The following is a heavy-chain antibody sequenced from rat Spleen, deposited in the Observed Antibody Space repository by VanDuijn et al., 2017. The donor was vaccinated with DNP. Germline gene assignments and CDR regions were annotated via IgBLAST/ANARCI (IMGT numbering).Heavy chain of an antibody. CDR3: ARPN. Sequence: EVQLVESGGGSVQPGRSLKLSCATSGFTFSDFYMAWLRQAPTKGLEWVAYISHDGAKIYYGDSVKGRFTVSRDNEKSTLYLQMNSLESEDMATYYCARPNWGPGTMVTVSS. V-gene: IGHV5-22*01. CDR1: GFTFSDFY. J-gene: IGHJ1*01. CDR2: ISHDGAKI.